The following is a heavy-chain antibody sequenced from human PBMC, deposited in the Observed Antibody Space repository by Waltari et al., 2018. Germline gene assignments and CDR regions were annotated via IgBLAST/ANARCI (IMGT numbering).Heavy chain of an antibody. CDR1: GGSISSSNW. CDR2: IYHSGIT. D-gene: IGHD4-17*01. V-gene: IGHV4-4*02. J-gene: IGHJ4*02. Sequence: QVQLQESGPGLVKPSGTLSLTCAVSGGSISSSNWWSWVRQTPGKGLEWIGGIYHSGITYNHPTPKCVVTIAVAKSKNQFSLKLSSVTAADTAVYYCARVGYGDYVLYWGQGTLVTVSS. CDR3: ARVGYGDYVLY.